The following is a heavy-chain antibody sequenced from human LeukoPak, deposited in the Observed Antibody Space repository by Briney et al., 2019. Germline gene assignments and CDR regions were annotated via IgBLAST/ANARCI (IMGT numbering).Heavy chain of an antibody. Sequence: PSQPLSLTCTVSGGSISSGSYYWSWIRQPAGKGLEWIGRMFTSGSTNYNPSLKSRVTISVNTSKNKFSLKLSSVTAADTAVYYCAITYYYGSGSLGYFDYWGQGTLVTVSS. CDR1: GGSISSGSYY. CDR2: MFTSGST. J-gene: IGHJ4*02. V-gene: IGHV4-61*02. CDR3: AITYYYGSGSLGYFDY. D-gene: IGHD3-10*01.